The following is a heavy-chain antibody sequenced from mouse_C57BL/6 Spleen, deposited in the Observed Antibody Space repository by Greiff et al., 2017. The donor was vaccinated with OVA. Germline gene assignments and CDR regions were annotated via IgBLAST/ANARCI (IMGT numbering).Heavy chain of an antibody. Sequence: QVQLQQPGAELVRPGSSVKLSCKASGYTFTSYWMHWVKQRPIKGLEWIGNIDPSDSETHYNQKFKDKATLTVDKSSSTAYMQLSSLTSEDSAVYYCARKGRGWFAYWGQGTLVTVSA. V-gene: IGHV1-52*01. CDR1: GYTFTSYW. CDR3: ARKGRGWFAY. J-gene: IGHJ3*01. CDR2: IDPSDSET.